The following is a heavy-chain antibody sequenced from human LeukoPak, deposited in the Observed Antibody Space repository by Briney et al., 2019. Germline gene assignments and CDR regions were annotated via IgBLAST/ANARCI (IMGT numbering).Heavy chain of an antibody. D-gene: IGHD2-15*01. J-gene: IGHJ4*02. CDR1: GYTFTGYY. CDR2: INPNSGGT. Sequence: ASVKVSCKASGYTFTGYYMHWVRQAPGQGLEWMGWINPNSGGTNYAQKFQGRVTMTRDTSISTAYMELSRLRSDDTAVYYCARVANSGGMYFDYWGQGTLVTVSS. V-gene: IGHV1-2*02. CDR3: ARVANSGGMYFDY.